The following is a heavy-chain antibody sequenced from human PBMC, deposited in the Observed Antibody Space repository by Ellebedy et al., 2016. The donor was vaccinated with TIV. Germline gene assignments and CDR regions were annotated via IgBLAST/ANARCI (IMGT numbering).Heavy chain of an antibody. Sequence: ASVKVSXXASGYTFTSYGISWVRQAPGQGLEWMGWISAYNGNTNYAQKLQGRVTMTTDTSTSTAYMELRSLRSDDTAVYYCARARPIYSGYDYYGMDVWGQGTTVTVSS. J-gene: IGHJ6*02. CDR3: ARARPIYSGYDYYGMDV. D-gene: IGHD1-26*01. CDR1: GYTFTSYG. CDR2: ISAYNGNT. V-gene: IGHV1-18*01.